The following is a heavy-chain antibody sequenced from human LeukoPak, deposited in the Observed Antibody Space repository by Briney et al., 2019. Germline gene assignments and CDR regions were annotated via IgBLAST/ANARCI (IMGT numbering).Heavy chain of an antibody. CDR3: ARDRGRDIAATIDY. Sequence: ASVKVSCKASGYSFTGYYIHWVRQAPGQGLEWMGWINPNSGGTNYAQKFQGRVTMTRDTSTSTVYMELSSLRSEDTAVYYCARDRGRDIAATIDYWGQGTLDTVSS. D-gene: IGHD5-12*01. CDR1: GYSFTGYY. V-gene: IGHV1-2*02. J-gene: IGHJ4*02. CDR2: INPNSGGT.